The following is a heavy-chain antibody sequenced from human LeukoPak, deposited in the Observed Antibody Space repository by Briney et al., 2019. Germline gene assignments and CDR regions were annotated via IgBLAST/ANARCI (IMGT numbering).Heavy chain of an antibody. CDR2: ISSSSSYI. Sequence: AGGSLRLSCVGSGFTFSHFGVHWVRQAPGKGLEWVSSISSSSSYIYYADSVKGRFTISRDNAKNSLYLQMNSLRAEDTAVYYCARDSRVGATWGQGTMVTVSS. J-gene: IGHJ3*01. CDR1: GFTFSHFG. D-gene: IGHD1-26*01. V-gene: IGHV3-21*01. CDR3: ARDSRVGAT.